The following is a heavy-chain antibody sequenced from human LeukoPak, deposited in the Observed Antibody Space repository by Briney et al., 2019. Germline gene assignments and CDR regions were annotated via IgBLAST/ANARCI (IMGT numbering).Heavy chain of an antibody. CDR2: ISYDGSNK. V-gene: IGHV3-30*18. Sequence: PGGSLRLSCAASGFTFSSYGMHWVRQAPGKGLEWVAVISYDGSNKYYADSVKGRFTISRDNSKNTLYLQMNSLRAEDTAVYYCAKDSSSSWNGVDYWGQGTLVTVSS. J-gene: IGHJ4*02. D-gene: IGHD6-13*01. CDR3: AKDSSSSWNGVDY. CDR1: GFTFSSYG.